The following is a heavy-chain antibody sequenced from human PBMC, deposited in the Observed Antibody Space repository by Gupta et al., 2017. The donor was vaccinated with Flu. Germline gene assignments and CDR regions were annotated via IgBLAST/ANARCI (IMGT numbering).Heavy chain of an antibody. CDR3: AIVGGSYFERDAFDI. D-gene: IGHD1-26*01. CDR2: IITIFGTA. CDR1: SYA. V-gene: IGHV1-69*06. J-gene: IGHJ3*02. Sequence: SYAIRWVRQAPGQGLEGMGGIITIFGTAKYEKKVQGRVTITAEKATSTADRELRSLRSEDTAVYYCAIVGGSYFERDAFDIGGQGTMVTVSS.